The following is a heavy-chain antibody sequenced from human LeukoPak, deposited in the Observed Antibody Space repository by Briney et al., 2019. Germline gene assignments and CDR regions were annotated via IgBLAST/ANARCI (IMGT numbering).Heavy chain of an antibody. CDR2: ITSSGTYT. CDR3: ARDVGRQQLVDY. Sequence: PGGSLRLSCADSGFTFSNYNMNWVRQAPGKAMEWVSSITSSGTYTFYADSVKGRFTISRDNAKNSLYLQMNSLRAEDTAVYYCARDVGRQQLVDYWGQGTLVTVSS. J-gene: IGHJ4*02. CDR1: GFTFSNYN. D-gene: IGHD6-13*01. V-gene: IGHV3-21*04.